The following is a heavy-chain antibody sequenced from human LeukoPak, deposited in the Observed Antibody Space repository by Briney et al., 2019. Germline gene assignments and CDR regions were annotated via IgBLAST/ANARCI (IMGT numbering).Heavy chain of an antibody. CDR3: AKAIGGYHFDY. J-gene: IGHJ4*02. V-gene: IGHV3-23*01. CDR1: GFTFSSYG. Sequence: GGSLRLSCAASGFTFSSYGMTWVRQAPGQGLEWVSSISGSGGNTYYADSVKGRFTISRDNSKNTLFLQMNSLRAEDMAVYYCAKAIGGYHFDYWGQGTLVTVSS. D-gene: IGHD3-16*01. CDR2: ISGSGGNT.